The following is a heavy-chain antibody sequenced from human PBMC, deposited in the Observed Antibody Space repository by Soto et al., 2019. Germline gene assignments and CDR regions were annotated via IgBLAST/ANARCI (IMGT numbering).Heavy chain of an antibody. J-gene: IGHJ4*02. CDR3: STSEHYYERNGPYLNDY. Sequence: GVPVKVSSKDSGYRLSELSMHWVRQAAGKRLEWMGGFDPEDGETIYAKKFQGRVTMTEDTATDTAYIELSSLRSEDTALYYFSTSEHYYERNGPYLNDYRGQGTLVTVTS. V-gene: IGHV1-24*01. CDR2: FDPEDGET. CDR1: GYRLSELS. D-gene: IGHD3-22*01.